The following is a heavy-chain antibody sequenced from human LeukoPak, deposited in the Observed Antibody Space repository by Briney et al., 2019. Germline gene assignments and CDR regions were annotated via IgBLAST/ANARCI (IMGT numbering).Heavy chain of an antibody. D-gene: IGHD6-6*01. CDR1: GGTFSSYA. J-gene: IGHJ5*02. V-gene: IGHV1-69*13. Sequence: SVKVSCKASGGTFSSYAISWVRQAPGQGLEWMGGIIPIFGTANYAQKFQGRVTITADESTSTAYMELSSLRSEDTAVYYCARRRGIAARAGDWFDPWGQGTLVTVSS. CDR2: IIPIFGTA. CDR3: ARRRGIAARAGDWFDP.